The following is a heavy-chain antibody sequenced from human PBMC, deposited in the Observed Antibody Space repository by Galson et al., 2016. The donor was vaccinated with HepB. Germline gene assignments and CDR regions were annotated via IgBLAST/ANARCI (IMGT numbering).Heavy chain of an antibody. V-gene: IGHV3-11*01. J-gene: IGHJ4*02. D-gene: IGHD1-1*01. Sequence: SLRLSCAASGFSFNDFYMSWVRQPPGKALEWISYISHSGNTREYADSVKGRFTVSRDNSKNSVYLQLNSLRAEDTALYYCVRDVNNWTGDRRLFDLWGQGTLVAVSS. CDR1: GFSFNDFY. CDR2: ISHSGNTR. CDR3: VRDVNNWTGDRRLFDL.